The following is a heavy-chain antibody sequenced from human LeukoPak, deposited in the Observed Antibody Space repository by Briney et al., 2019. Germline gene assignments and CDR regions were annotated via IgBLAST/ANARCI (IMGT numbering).Heavy chain of an antibody. CDR3: ARVGGSGGLDY. D-gene: IGHD3-16*01. J-gene: IGHJ4*02. V-gene: IGHV4-39*07. Sequence: SETLSLTCTVSGGSISSSSYYWGWIRQPPGKGLEWIGSIYYSGSTYYNPSLKSRVTISVDTSKNQFSLKLSSVTAADTAVYYCARVGGSGGLDYWGQGTLVTVSS. CDR2: IYYSGST. CDR1: GGSISSSSYY.